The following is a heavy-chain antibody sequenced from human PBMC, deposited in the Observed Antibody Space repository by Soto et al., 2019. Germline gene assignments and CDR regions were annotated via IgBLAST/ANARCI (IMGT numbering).Heavy chain of an antibody. Sequence: GGSLRLSCAASGFTFSNAWMSWVRQAPGKGLEWVGRIKSKTDGGTTDYAAPVKGRFTISRDDSKNTLYLQMNSLKTEDTAVYYCTTGRRGSYASIVVVVAATWRQSPKNYYYMDVWGKGTTVTVSS. CDR1: GFTFSNAW. V-gene: IGHV3-15*01. CDR3: TTGRRGSYASIVVVVAATWRQSPKNYYYMDV. D-gene: IGHD2-15*01. J-gene: IGHJ6*03. CDR2: IKSKTDGGTT.